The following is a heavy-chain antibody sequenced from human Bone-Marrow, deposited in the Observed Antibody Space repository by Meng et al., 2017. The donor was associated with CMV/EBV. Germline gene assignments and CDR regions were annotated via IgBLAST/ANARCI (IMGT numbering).Heavy chain of an antibody. V-gene: IGHV1-2*02. J-gene: IGHJ6*02. CDR2: INPNSGVT. Sequence: ASVKVSCKASGYTFTGYSMNWVRQAPGQGLEWMGWINPNSGVTNYAQKFQGRVTMTSDTSIRTAYMELNRLKFDDTAVYYCAREFLTVPAAMGMDVWGQATTATSSS. CDR3: AREFLTVPAAMGMDV. D-gene: IGHD2-2*01. CDR1: GYTFTGYS.